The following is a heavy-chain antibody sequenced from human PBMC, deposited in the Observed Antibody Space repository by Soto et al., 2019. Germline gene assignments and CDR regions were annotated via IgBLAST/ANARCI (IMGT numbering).Heavy chain of an antibody. V-gene: IGHV2-5*02. Sequence: QITLNESGPTPVKPRQTLTLTCTFSGFSLTTSGVGVGWIRQSPGKAPEWLAPIYWDDDKRYSPSLKSRLTITKDTSKNQVVLTMADLDPADTATYYCAHRVLRTVFGLVTTTAIYFDFWGQGTPGAVSS. CDR2: IYWDDDK. D-gene: IGHD3-3*01. CDR1: GFSLTTSGVG. CDR3: AHRVLRTVFGLVTTTAIYFDF. J-gene: IGHJ4*02.